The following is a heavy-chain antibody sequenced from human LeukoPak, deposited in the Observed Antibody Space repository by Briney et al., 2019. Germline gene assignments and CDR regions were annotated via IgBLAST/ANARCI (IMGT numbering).Heavy chain of an antibody. J-gene: IGHJ5*02. CDR2: IYTSGST. Sequence: PSETLSLTCTVPGGSISSYYWSWIRQPAGKGLEWIGRIYTSGSTNYNPSLKSRVTMSVDTSKNQFSLKLSSVTAADTAVYYCARALEYCSSTSCYGGVTNWFDPWGQGTLVTVSS. CDR3: ARALEYCSSTSCYGGVTNWFDP. D-gene: IGHD2-2*01. CDR1: GGSISSYY. V-gene: IGHV4-4*07.